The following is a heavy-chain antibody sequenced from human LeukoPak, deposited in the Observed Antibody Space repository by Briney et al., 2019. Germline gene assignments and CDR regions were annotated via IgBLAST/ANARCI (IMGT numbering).Heavy chain of an antibody. CDR3: ARSTWLLDK. J-gene: IGHJ4*02. V-gene: IGHV4-61*10. CDR1: GDSLRSMNNY. Sequence: SETLSLTCTVSGDSLRSMNNYWTWIRQPAGKGLQWIGRIYSGGTTNYNPSLTSRVTISLDTSKNQFSLKLSSVTAADTAVYYCARSTWLLDKWGQGTLVTVSS. CDR2: IYSGGTT. D-gene: IGHD3-22*01.